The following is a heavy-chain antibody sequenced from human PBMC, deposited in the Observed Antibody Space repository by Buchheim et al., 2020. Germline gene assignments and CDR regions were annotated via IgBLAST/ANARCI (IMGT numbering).Heavy chain of an antibody. CDR2: ISGSGGTS. J-gene: IGHJ4*02. D-gene: IGHD4-17*01. V-gene: IGHV3-23*01. CDR3: AKDGGYGVTHEKDY. CDR1: GFTFSSYA. Sequence: EVQLLESGGGLVQPGGSLRLSCAASGFTFSSYAMSWVRQAPGKGLEWVSSISGSGGTSYYADSVKGRFTISRDNSKNTLYLQMNSLRAGDTAVYYCAKDGGYGVTHEKDYWGQGTL.